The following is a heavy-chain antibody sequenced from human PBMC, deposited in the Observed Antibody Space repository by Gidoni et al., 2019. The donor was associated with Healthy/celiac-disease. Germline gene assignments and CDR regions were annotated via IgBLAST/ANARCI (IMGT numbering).Heavy chain of an antibody. J-gene: IGHJ6*02. V-gene: IGHV3-53*02. D-gene: IGHD3-16*01. CDR3: ATEGEVYGMDV. Sequence: EVQLVETGGGLIQPGGSLRLSCAASGFTVSSTYMSWVRQAPGKGLEWVSVSYSGGSTYYADSVKGRFTISRDNSKNTLYLQMNSLRAEDTAVYYCATEGEVYGMDVWGQGTTVTVSS. CDR2: SYSGGST. CDR1: GFTVSSTY.